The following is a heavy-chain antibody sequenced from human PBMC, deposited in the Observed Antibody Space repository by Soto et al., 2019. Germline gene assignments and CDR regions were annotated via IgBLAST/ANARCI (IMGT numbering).Heavy chain of an antibody. CDR1: GVTISTYY. D-gene: IGHD5-12*01. Sequence: SETLSLTCAVSGVTISTYYLSWIRPPPGKGLEWIGYNYHSGTTNYNPSLKSRVTISVDTSKNQFSLRLTSVTAADTAIYYCVREAYIGYGHAIDHWGQGILVTVSS. CDR3: VREAYIGYGHAIDH. J-gene: IGHJ4*02. V-gene: IGHV4-59*01. CDR2: NYHSGTT.